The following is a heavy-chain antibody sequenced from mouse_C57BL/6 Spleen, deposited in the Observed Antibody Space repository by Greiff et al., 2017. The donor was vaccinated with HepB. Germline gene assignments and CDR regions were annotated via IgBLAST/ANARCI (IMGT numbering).Heavy chain of an antibody. D-gene: IGHD1-1*01. CDR1: GFTFSSYG. J-gene: IGHJ3*01. V-gene: IGHV5-6*01. CDR3: ARDTDYYGFAY. CDR2: ISSGGSYT. Sequence: EVQLVESGGDLVKPGGSLKLSCAASGFTFSSYGMSWVRQTPDKRLEWVATISSGGSYTYYPDSVKGRFTISRDNAKNTLYLQMSSLKSEDTAMYDCARDTDYYGFAYWGQGTLVTVSA.